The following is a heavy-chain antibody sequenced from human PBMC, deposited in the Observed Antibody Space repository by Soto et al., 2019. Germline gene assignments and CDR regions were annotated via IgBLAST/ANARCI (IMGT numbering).Heavy chain of an antibody. CDR1: GFDFSTYA. D-gene: IGHD4-17*01. CDR3: AKDWPGTSSVTSDF. Sequence: EVHLLESGGTLVQPGGSLRLSCAASGFDFSTYAMTWVRRAPGKGLEWVSGIINSGATTYYADSVKGRFTISRDNSRNTLYLQRYSLRVDDTTMYYCAKDWPGTSSVTSDFWGQGTLVTVSS. CDR2: IINSGATT. V-gene: IGHV3-23*01. J-gene: IGHJ4*02.